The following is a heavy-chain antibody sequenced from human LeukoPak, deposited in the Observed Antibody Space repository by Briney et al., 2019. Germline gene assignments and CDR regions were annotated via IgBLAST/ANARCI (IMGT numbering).Heavy chain of an antibody. D-gene: IGHD6-13*01. Sequence: GGSLRLSCAASGFTFSSYAMHWVRQAPGKGLEWVAVISYDGSNKYYADSVKGRFTISRDNSKNTLYLQMNSLRAEDTAVYYCAKPRPSYSSSWYDHWGQGTLVTVSS. CDR1: GFTFSSYA. V-gene: IGHV3-30-3*02. J-gene: IGHJ5*02. CDR2: ISYDGSNK. CDR3: AKPRPSYSSSWYDH.